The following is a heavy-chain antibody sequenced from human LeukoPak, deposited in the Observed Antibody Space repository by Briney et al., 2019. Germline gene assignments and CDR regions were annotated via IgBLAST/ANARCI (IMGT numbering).Heavy chain of an antibody. Sequence: GGSLRLSCAASGFTVSSNYMSWVRQAPGKGLEWVSVIYSGGSTYYADSVKGRFTISRDNSKNALYLQMNSLRAEDTAVYYCAREPGIAVAGTNGDYWGQGTLVTVSS. CDR3: AREPGIAVAGTNGDY. CDR1: GFTVSSNY. J-gene: IGHJ4*02. CDR2: IYSGGST. V-gene: IGHV3-53*01. D-gene: IGHD6-19*01.